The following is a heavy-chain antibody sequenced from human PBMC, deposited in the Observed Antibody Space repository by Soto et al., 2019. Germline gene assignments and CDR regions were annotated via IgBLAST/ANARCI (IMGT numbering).Heavy chain of an antibody. CDR2: IYYSGST. J-gene: IGHJ5*02. CDR1: GGSISSGGYY. Sequence: PSETLSLTCTVSGGSISSGGYYWSWIRQHPGKGLEWIGYIYYSGSTYYNPSLKSRVTISVDTSKNQFSLKLSSVTAADTAVYYCARKGRDWFDPWGQGTLVTVSS. CDR3: ARKGRDWFDP. V-gene: IGHV4-31*03. D-gene: IGHD1-26*01.